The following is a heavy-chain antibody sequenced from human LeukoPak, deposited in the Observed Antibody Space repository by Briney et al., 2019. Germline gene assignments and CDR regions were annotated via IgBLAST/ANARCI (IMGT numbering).Heavy chain of an antibody. CDR3: ARALYDSSGYYFDY. Sequence: GGSLRLSCATSGFTFSADIMNWVRQAPAKGLEWVSSISGSSIYINYADAVKGRFTVSSDNAKNSLYLQMNSLRAEDTAVYYCARALYDSSGYYFDYWGQGTLVTVSS. V-gene: IGHV3-21*01. CDR2: ISGSSIYI. J-gene: IGHJ4*02. D-gene: IGHD3-22*01. CDR1: GFTFSADI.